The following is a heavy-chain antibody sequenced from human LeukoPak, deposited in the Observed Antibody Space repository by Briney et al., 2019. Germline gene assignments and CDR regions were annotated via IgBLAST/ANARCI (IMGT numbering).Heavy chain of an antibody. J-gene: IGHJ5*02. CDR1: GGTFSSYA. CDR2: IIPIFGTA. V-gene: IGHV1-69*13. Sequence: SVKVSCKASGGTFSSYAISWVRQAPGQGLEWMGGIIPIFGTADYAQKFQGRVTITADESTSTAYMELSSLRSEDTAVYYCARAGRALTLWFGELFINWFDPWGQGTLVTVSS. D-gene: IGHD3-10*01. CDR3: ARAGRALTLWFGELFINWFDP.